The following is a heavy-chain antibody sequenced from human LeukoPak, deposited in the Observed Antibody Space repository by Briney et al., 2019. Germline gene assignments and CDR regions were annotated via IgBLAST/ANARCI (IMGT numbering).Heavy chain of an antibody. CDR2: IYYSGST. CDR1: GGSISSSSYY. V-gene: IGHV4-39*01. J-gene: IGHJ4*02. CDR3: ARHSRYYDVLTGYKEGSIDY. Sequence: SETLSLTCTVSGGSISSSSYYWGWIRQPPGKGLEWIGSIYYSGSTYYNPSLKSRVTISVDTSKNQFSLKLSSVTAADTAVYYCARHSRYYDVLTGYKEGSIDYWGQGTLVTVSS. D-gene: IGHD3-9*01.